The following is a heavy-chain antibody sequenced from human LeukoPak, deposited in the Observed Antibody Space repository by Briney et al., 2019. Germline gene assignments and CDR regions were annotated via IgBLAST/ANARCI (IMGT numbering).Heavy chain of an antibody. CDR2: ISSSGSTI. V-gene: IGHV3-48*03. Sequence: PGGSLRLSCAASGFTFSSYEMNWVRQAPGKGLEWVSYISSSGSTIYYADSVKGRFTISRDNAKNSLYLRMNSLRAEDTAVYYCARDADFWSGSYYFDYWGQGTLVTVSS. CDR3: ARDADFWSGSYYFDY. CDR1: GFTFSSYE. J-gene: IGHJ4*02. D-gene: IGHD3-3*01.